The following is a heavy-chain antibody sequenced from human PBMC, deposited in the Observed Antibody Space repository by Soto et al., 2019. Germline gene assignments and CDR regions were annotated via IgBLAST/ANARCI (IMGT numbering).Heavy chain of an antibody. V-gene: IGHV1-69*01. CDR3: ASGASRWYPYFFDS. D-gene: IGHD6-13*01. J-gene: IGHJ4*02. Sequence: QAQVVQSGAEERKPGSSVKRSCKASYGTFNSYAIAWVRQAPGQGLEWMGGIIPYYNTLNYAQKFQDRVTITADDSTNTVYMELSSLRSDDTAVYFCASGASRWYPYFFDSWAQGTLVTVSS. CDR2: IIPYYNTL. CDR1: YGTFNSYA.